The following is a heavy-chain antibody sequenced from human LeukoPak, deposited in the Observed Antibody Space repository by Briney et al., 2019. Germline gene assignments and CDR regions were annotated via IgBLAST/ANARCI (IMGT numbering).Heavy chain of an antibody. CDR2: IYQSGST. D-gene: IGHD6-13*01. J-gene: IGHJ4*02. Sequence: PSETLSLTCAVSGYSIRSDYYWGWIRQPPGTGLEWIGSIYQSGSTHYNPSLKSRVTISIDTSKNQFSLKLSSMTAADTAVYYCARNSSWYFDYWGQGTLVTVSS. V-gene: IGHV4-38-2*01. CDR3: ARNSSWYFDY. CDR1: GYSIRSDYY.